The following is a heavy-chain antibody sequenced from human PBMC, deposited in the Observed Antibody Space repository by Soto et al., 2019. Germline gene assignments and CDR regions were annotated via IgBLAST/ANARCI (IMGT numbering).Heavy chain of an antibody. CDR3: ARIGPRYCTNGVCYGGYFQH. J-gene: IGHJ1*01. CDR1: GGTFSSYA. CDR2: IIPIFGTA. D-gene: IGHD2-8*01. Sequence: QVQLVQSGAEVKKPGSSVKVSCKASGGTFSSYAISWVRQAPGQGLEWMGGIIPIFGTANYAQKFQGRVTITADESTSTAYMELSSLRSEDTAVYYCARIGPRYCTNGVCYGGYFQHWGQGTLFTVSS. V-gene: IGHV1-69*01.